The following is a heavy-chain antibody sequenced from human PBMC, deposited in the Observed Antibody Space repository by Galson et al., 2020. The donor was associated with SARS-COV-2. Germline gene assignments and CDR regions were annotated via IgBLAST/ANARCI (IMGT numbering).Heavy chain of an antibody. CDR1: GFTFSSYA. Sequence: GGSLRLSCAASGFTFSSYAMHWVRQAPGKGLEWVAVISYDGSNKYYADSVKGRFTISRDNSKNTLYLQMNSLRAEDTAVYYCARDGNYYDSSGYPNDAFDIWGKGTMVTVSS. J-gene: IGHJ3*02. CDR2: ISYDGSNK. V-gene: IGHV3-30*04. D-gene: IGHD3-22*01. CDR3: ARDGNYYDSSGYPNDAFDI.